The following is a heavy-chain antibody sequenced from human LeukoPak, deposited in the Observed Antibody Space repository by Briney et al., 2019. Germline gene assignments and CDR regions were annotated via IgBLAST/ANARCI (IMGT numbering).Heavy chain of an antibody. CDR1: GFTFSSYA. CDR3: ARDTSRGVYYYYGMDV. CDR2: ISYDGSNK. J-gene: IGHJ6*02. Sequence: GGSLRLSCAASGFTFSSYAMHWVRQAPGKGLEWVAVISYDGSNKYYADSVKGRFTISRDNSKNTLYLQMNSLRAEDTAVYYCARDTSRGVYYYYGMDVWGQGTTVTVSS. V-gene: IGHV3-30-3*01. D-gene: IGHD1-26*01.